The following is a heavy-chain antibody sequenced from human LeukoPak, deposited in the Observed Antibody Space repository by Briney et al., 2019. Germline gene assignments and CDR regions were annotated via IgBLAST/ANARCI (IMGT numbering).Heavy chain of an antibody. D-gene: IGHD6-13*01. V-gene: IGHV1-2*02. Sequence: ASVKVSCKASGYTFTSYYMHWVRQAPGQGLEWMGWINPNSGGTNYAQKFQGRVTMTRDTSISTAYMELSRLRSDDTAVYYCARGTRGGSSWPYNWFDPWGQGTLVTVSS. CDR2: INPNSGGT. J-gene: IGHJ5*02. CDR1: GYTFTSYY. CDR3: ARGTRGGSSWPYNWFDP.